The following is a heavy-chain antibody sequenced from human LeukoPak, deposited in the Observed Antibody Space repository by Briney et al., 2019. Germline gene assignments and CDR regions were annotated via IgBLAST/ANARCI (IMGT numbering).Heavy chain of an antibody. CDR2: ISWDGGST. Sequence: GGSLRLSCAASGFTFDDYAMHWVRQAPGKGLEWVSLISWDGGSTYYADSVKGRFTISRDNSKNSLYLQMSSLRAEDTAWYYCAKDLYGSGSYYLDVWGKGTTVTVSS. J-gene: IGHJ6*03. V-gene: IGHV3-43D*04. CDR3: AKDLYGSGSYYLDV. D-gene: IGHD3-10*01. CDR1: GFTFDDYA.